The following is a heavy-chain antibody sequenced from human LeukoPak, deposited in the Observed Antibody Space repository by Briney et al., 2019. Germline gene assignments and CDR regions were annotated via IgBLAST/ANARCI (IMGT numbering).Heavy chain of an antibody. CDR1: GFTFSSYS. V-gene: IGHV3-21*01. Sequence: GGSLRLSCAASGFTFSSYSMNWVRQAPRKGLEWVSSISSSSSYIYYADSVKGRFTISRDNAKNSLYLQMNSLRAEDTAVYYCARGGYGSIYFDYWGQGTLVTVSS. D-gene: IGHD5-18*01. CDR3: ARGGYGSIYFDY. CDR2: ISSSSSYI. J-gene: IGHJ4*02.